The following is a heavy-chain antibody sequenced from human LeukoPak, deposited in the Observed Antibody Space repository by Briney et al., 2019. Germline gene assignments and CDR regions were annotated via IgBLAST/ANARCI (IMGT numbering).Heavy chain of an antibody. Sequence: SETLSLTCAVYGGSFSGYYWSWIRQPPGKGLEWIGYIYYTGGTNYNPSLKSRITISVDTSKNQFSLKLSSVTAADTAVYYCARGGPDVDYWGQGTLVTVSS. CDR2: IYYTGGT. CDR3: ARGGPDVDY. V-gene: IGHV4-59*01. J-gene: IGHJ4*02. CDR1: GGSFSGYY.